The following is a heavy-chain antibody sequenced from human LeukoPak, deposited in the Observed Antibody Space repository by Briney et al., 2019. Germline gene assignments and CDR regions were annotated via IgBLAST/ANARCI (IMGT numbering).Heavy chain of an antibody. J-gene: IGHJ4*02. D-gene: IGHD1-26*01. V-gene: IGHV3-20*04. CDR2: INWDGGST. CDR1: GFTFDEYG. CDR3: ARDSFSGSSLDY. Sequence: GGSLRLXCAASGFTFDEYGMSWVRHAPGKGLEWVSSINWDGGSTAYADSVQGRFTISRDNAKNSLHLQMKSLRAEDTALYYCARDSFSGSSLDYWGQGTLVTVSS.